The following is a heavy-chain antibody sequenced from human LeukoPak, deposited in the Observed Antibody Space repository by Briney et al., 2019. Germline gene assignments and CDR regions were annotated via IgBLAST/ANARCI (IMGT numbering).Heavy chain of an antibody. CDR1: GFTFSSYG. J-gene: IGHJ4*02. Sequence: GGSLRLSCAASGFTFSSYGMHWVRQAPGKGLEWVAFIRYDGSNKYYADSVKGRFTISRDNSKNTPYLQVNSLRAEDTAIYYCAKDRDDYFDYWGQGTLVTVSS. CDR2: IRYDGSNK. V-gene: IGHV3-30*02. CDR3: AKDRDDYFDY. D-gene: IGHD5-24*01.